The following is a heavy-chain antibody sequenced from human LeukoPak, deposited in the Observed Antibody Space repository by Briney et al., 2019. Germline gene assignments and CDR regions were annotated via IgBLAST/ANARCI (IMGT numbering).Heavy chain of an antibody. J-gene: IGHJ3*02. V-gene: IGHV1-2*04. CDR1: GYTFTDYY. D-gene: IGHD2-2*01. Sequence: ASVTVSFRASGYTFTDYYMHWVRQAPGQGLEWMGWINPNSGGTNYAQKFQGWVTMTRDTSISTAYMELSRLRSDDTAVYYCARCGYCSSTSCSRGAFDIWGQGTMVTVSS. CDR3: ARCGYCSSTSCSRGAFDI. CDR2: INPNSGGT.